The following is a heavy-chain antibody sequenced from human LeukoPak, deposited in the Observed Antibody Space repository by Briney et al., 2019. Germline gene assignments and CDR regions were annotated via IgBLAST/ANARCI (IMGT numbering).Heavy chain of an antibody. V-gene: IGHV3-23*01. J-gene: IGHJ4*02. Sequence: PGGSLRLSCAASGFTFSSYVIHWVRQAPGKGLEWVSAVSGSGGITYYADSVKGRFTISRDNSKNTLYLQMNSLRAEDTAVYYCAKTIVATAPIYYFDCWGQGTLVTVSS. CDR1: GFTFSSYV. D-gene: IGHD5-12*01. CDR2: VSGSGGIT. CDR3: AKTIVATAPIYYFDC.